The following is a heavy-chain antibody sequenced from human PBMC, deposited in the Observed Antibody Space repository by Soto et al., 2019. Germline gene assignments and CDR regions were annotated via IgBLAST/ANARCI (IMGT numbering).Heavy chain of an antibody. V-gene: IGHV1-18*04. CDR1: GYTFTSYG. CDR3: VRSGWYPFDYYYYGMDV. D-gene: IGHD6-19*01. CDR2: ISAYNGNT. J-gene: IGHJ6*02. Sequence: ASVKVSCKASGYTFTSYGISWVRQAPGQGLEWMGWISAYNGNTNYAQKLQGRVTMTTDTSTSTAYMELRSLRSDDTAVYYCVRSGWYPFDYYYYGMDVWGQGTTVTVSS.